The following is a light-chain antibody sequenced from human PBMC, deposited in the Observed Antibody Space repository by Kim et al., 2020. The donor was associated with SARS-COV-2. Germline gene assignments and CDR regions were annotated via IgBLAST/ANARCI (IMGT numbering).Light chain of an antibody. CDR3: SSYSTSSTLGV. J-gene: IGLJ3*02. CDR2: DVS. V-gene: IGLV2-14*03. CDR1: SNDIGNYNY. Sequence: SITISCTGTSNDIGNYNYVSWYQQHPGKAPKLMIYDVSNRPSGVSNRFSGSKSGNAASLTISGLQAEDEADYYCSSYSTSSTLGVFGGGTQLTVL.